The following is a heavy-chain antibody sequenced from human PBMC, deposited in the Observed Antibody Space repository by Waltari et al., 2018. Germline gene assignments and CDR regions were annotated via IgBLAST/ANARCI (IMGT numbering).Heavy chain of an antibody. CDR1: GFIFSNYG. D-gene: IGHD2-15*01. CDR2: ISFDGLDK. Sequence: QGQLVESGGGVVQPGRSLRLTCTASGFIFSNYGMHWVRQAPGKGLEWVAVISFDGLDKRYADSVKGRFTISRDNSKNTLFLELNSLTTDDTGVYFCAKANRHSGQDNWLDPWGHGAPVTVSS. V-gene: IGHV3-30*18. CDR3: AKANRHSGQDNWLDP. J-gene: IGHJ5*02.